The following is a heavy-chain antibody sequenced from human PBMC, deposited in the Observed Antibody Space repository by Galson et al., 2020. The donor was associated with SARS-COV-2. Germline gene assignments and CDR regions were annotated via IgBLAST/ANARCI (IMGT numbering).Heavy chain of an antibody. J-gene: IGHJ4*02. CDR2: VRPNSGNA. Sequence: ASVKVSCKASGYSFTNYDIHWVRQAPGQGPEWMGWVRPNSGNAGYVEKFQGRITMTWDTSTSTAYMELSRLRSEDTAVYFCARGDGRVAAACTHWGQGTLVTVSS. V-gene: IGHV1-8*02. CDR1: GYSFTNYD. D-gene: IGHD6-13*01. CDR3: ARGDGRVAAACTH.